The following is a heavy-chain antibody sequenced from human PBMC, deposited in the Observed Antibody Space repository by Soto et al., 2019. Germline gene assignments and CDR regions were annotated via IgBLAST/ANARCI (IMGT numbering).Heavy chain of an antibody. CDR3: VGEVASGY. J-gene: IGHJ4*02. CDR1: GVTLSNFG. Sequence: QVQLVESGGGVVQPGRSLRLSCAASGVTLSNFGMHWVRQAPGKGLEWVAVISRDGSTMFYADSVKGRFTISRDSYRNTRYLQLNSLGAEDTAVYHCVGEVASGYWGQGTLVTVSS. V-gene: IGHV3-30*03. CDR2: ISRDGSTM. D-gene: IGHD2-21*01.